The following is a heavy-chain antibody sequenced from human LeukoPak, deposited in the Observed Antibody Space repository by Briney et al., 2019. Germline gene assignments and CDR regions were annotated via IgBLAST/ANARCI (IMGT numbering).Heavy chain of an antibody. J-gene: IGHJ3*02. CDR3: ARTNGYPDAFDI. CDR1: GGSISSGGYY. D-gene: IGHD5-24*01. Sequence: SETLSLTRTVSGGSISSGGYYWSWIRQHPGKGLEWIGYIYYSGSTYYNPSLKSRVTISVDTSKNQFSLKLSSVTAADTAVYYCARTNGYPDAFDIWGQGTMVTVSS. CDR2: IYYSGST. V-gene: IGHV4-31*03.